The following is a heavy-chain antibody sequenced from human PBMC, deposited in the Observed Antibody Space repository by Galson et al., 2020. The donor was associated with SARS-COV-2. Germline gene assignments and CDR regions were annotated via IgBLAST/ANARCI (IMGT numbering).Heavy chain of an antibody. J-gene: IGHJ4*02. CDR2: IFYTGST. CDR1: GGSISSSSYY. V-gene: IGHV4-39*07. CDR3: ATLLPLFAEDF. Sequence: SETLSLTCTVSGGSISSSSYYWGWIRQPPGKGLEWVGSIFYTGSTSYNPSLESRVTILVDTSKNQFSLKLTSVTAADTAVYYCATLLPLFAEDFWGQGTLVSVS. D-gene: IGHD2-15*01.